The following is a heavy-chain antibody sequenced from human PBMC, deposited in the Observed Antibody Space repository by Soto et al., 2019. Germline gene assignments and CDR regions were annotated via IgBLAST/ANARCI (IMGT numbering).Heavy chain of an antibody. CDR3: ARHGVAGYSGYDHDY. CDR1: GYSFTGYW. Sequence: PGESLKISCKGSGYSFTGYWIGWVRQMPGKGLEWMGIIYPGDSDTRYSPSFQGQVTISADKPISTAYLQWSSLKASDTAMYYCARHGVAGYSGYDHDYWGQGTLVTVSS. V-gene: IGHV5-51*01. D-gene: IGHD5-12*01. CDR2: IYPGDSDT. J-gene: IGHJ4*02.